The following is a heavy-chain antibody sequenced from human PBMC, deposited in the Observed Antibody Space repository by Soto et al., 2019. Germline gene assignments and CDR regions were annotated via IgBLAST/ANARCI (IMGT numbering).Heavy chain of an antibody. CDR3: ARDPGDNWFDP. Sequence: ASETLSLTCTVSGGSISSGGYYWRWIRQHPGKGLEWIGYIYYSGSTYYNPSLKSRVTISVDTSKNQFSLKLSSVTAADTAVYYCARDPGDNWFDPWGQGTLVTVSS. CDR2: IYYSGST. D-gene: IGHD3-10*01. CDR1: GGSISSGGYY. J-gene: IGHJ5*02. V-gene: IGHV4-31*03.